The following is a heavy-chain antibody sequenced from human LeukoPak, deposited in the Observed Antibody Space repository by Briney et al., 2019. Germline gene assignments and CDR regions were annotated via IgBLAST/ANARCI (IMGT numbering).Heavy chain of an antibody. CDR3: ARRAVGAKGSDAFDI. D-gene: IGHD1-26*01. CDR2: IYYSGST. Sequence: SETLSLTCTVSGGSISSYYWSWIRQPPGQGLEWIGYIYYSGSTNYNPSLKSRVTISVDTSKNQFSLKLSSVTAADTAVYYCARRAVGAKGSDAFDIWGQGTMVTVSS. V-gene: IGHV4-59*08. J-gene: IGHJ3*02. CDR1: GGSISSYY.